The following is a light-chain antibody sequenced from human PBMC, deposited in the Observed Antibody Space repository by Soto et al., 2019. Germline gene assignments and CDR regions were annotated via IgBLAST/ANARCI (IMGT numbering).Light chain of an antibody. Sequence: DIQMTQSPSTLSGSVGDRVTITCRASQTISSWLAWYQQKPGKAPKLLIYKASTLKSGVPSRFSGSGSGTEFTLTISCLQPDDFATYYCQLYNSYSEAFGQGTKVDIK. V-gene: IGKV1-5*03. CDR2: KAS. CDR3: QLYNSYSEA. CDR1: QTISSW. J-gene: IGKJ1*01.